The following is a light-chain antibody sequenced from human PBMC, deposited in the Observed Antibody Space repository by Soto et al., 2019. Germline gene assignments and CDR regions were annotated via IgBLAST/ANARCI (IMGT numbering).Light chain of an antibody. V-gene: IGKV1-9*01. J-gene: IGKJ3*01. Sequence: DIQMSQSPSSLSASVRDRVTITYRAIQGINHYLAWFRQKPGKAPKLLIYAASTLQSGVPSRFSGSGSGTEFTLTISSLQPEDFATYDCQQLNSYLGRGVFGHGTKVDIK. CDR2: AAS. CDR3: QQLNSYLGRGV. CDR1: QGINHY.